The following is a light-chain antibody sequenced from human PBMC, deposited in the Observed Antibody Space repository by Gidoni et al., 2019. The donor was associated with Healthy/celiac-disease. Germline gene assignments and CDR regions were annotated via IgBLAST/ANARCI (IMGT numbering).Light chain of an antibody. CDR3: CSYAGSSTFV. J-gene: IGLJ1*01. Sequence: SPGQSITISCTGTSSDVGSYNLVSWYQQHPGKAPKLMIYEGSKRPSGISNRFSGSKSGNTASLTISGLQAEDEADYYCCSYAGSSTFVFGTGTKVTVL. CDR2: EGS. V-gene: IGLV2-23*01. CDR1: SSDVGSYNL.